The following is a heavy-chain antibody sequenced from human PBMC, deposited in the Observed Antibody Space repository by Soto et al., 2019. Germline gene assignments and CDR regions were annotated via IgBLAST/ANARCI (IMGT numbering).Heavy chain of an antibody. D-gene: IGHD3-22*01. J-gene: IGHJ4*02. CDR3: ARWHYDSSGYCFDY. CDR1: GDSIGSGDYY. Sequence: SETLSLTCTVSGDSIGSGDYYWSGIRQPPGKGLEWIGYIYYSGNTYYNPSLKGRVSISVDTSKNQFSLQLSSVTAADTAVYYCARWHYDSSGYCFDYWGQGTLVTVSS. V-gene: IGHV4-30-4*01. CDR2: IYYSGNT.